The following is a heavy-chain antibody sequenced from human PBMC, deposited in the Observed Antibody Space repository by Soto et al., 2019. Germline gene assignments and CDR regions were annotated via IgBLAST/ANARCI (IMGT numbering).Heavy chain of an antibody. CDR2: IGAYNGDT. D-gene: IGHD3-10*01. J-gene: IGHJ6*02. V-gene: IGHV1-18*01. CDR1: GYTFDNYA. Sequence: ASVKVSCKTSGYTFDNYAISWVRQAPGRGLEWMGWIGAYNGDTNYAKKIQGRVTMTTDTSTSTAYMELRSLRSDDTAVYYCARDLRGLLSVSGSYFHYYYGMDVWGQGTTVTVSS. CDR3: ARDLRGLLSVSGSYFHYYYGMDV.